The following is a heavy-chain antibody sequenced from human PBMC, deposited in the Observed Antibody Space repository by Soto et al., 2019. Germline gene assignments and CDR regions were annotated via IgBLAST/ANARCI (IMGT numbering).Heavy chain of an antibody. CDR1: GFTFDDYA. Sequence: GGSLRLSCAASGFTFDDYAMHWVRQAPGKGLEWVSGISWNSGSIGYADSVKGRFTISRDNAKNSLYLQMNSLRAEDTALYYCAKDIGSGGFYYDSRPGRFDYWGQGTLVTVSS. CDR2: ISWNSGSI. J-gene: IGHJ4*02. V-gene: IGHV3-9*01. D-gene: IGHD3-22*01. CDR3: AKDIGSGGFYYDSRPGRFDY.